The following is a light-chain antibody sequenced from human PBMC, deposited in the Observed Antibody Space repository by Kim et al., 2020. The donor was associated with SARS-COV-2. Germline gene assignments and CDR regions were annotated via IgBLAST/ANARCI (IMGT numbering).Light chain of an antibody. CDR3: GTWDDSLSVAV. Sequence: QSVLTQPPSASGTPGQRVTISCSGSFSNIESNYVSWYQQLPGVAPKLLIYRTDQRPSGGPDRFSGSKSGNSASLAISGLRSEDEGDYHCGTWDDSLSVAVFGGGTQLTVL. V-gene: IGLV1-47*01. CDR2: RTD. CDR1: FSNIESNY. J-gene: IGLJ2*01.